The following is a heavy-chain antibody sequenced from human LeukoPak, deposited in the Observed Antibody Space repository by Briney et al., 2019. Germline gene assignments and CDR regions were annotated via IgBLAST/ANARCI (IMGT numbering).Heavy chain of an antibody. CDR3: ARFESTSGRGFDP. V-gene: IGHV4-38-2*01. D-gene: IGHD2-2*01. CDR2: IYHSGTT. CDR1: GYSISSGYY. J-gene: IGHJ5*02. Sequence: SETLSLTCAVSGYSISSGYYWGWIRQPPGKGLEWIGTIYHSGTTYYNPSLKIRVAISLDTSKNQFSLNLRSVTAADTAVYYCARFESTSGRGFDPWGQGALVTVSS.